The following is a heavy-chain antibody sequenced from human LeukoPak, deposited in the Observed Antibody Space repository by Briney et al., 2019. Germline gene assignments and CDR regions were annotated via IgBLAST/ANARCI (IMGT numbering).Heavy chain of an antibody. Sequence: PSQTLSLTCTVSGGSISSGSYYWSWIRQPAGKGLEWIGRIYTSGSTNYNPSLKSRVTISVDTSKNQFSLKLSSVTAADTAVYYCARDGRVLEWLLNWGQGTLVTVSS. V-gene: IGHV4-61*02. J-gene: IGHJ4*02. CDR1: GGSISSGSYY. CDR3: ARDGRVLEWLLN. D-gene: IGHD3-3*01. CDR2: IYTSGST.